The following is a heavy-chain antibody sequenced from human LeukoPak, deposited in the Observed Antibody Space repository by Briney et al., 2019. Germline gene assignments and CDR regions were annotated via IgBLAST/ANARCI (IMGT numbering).Heavy chain of an antibody. V-gene: IGHV1-18*01. J-gene: IGHJ4*02. CDR3: AREKMVRGASFDY. CDR1: GYTFTSYG. CDR2: ISAYNGNT. Sequence: GSVKISCKASGYTFTSYGISWVRQAPGQGLEWMGWISAYNGNTKYSQKFQGRVTITRDTSASTAYMELSSLRSEDTAVYYCAREKMVRGASFDYWGQGTLVTVSS. D-gene: IGHD3-10*01.